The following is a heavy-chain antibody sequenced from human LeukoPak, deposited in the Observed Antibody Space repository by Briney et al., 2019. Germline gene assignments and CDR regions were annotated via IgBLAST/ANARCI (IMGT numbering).Heavy chain of an antibody. CDR3: AREPAGYSSSRYWFDP. Sequence: ASVKVSCKASGYTFTSYDINWVRQATGQGLEWMGWMNPNSGNTGYAQKFQGRVTMTRNTSISTAYMELSSLRSEDTAVYYCAREPAGYSSSRYWFDPWGQGTLVTVSS. J-gene: IGHJ5*02. V-gene: IGHV1-8*01. CDR2: MNPNSGNT. D-gene: IGHD6-13*01. CDR1: GYTFTSYD.